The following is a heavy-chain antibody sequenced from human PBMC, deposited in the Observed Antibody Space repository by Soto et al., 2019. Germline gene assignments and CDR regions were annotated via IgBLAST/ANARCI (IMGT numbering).Heavy chain of an antibody. CDR1: GGSLSGGSYH. J-gene: IGHJ4*02. V-gene: IGHV4-61*01. Sequence: PSETLSLTCTLSGGSLSGGSYHWSWIRQSPGKGLEWLAYTYYTGSTNYNPSLQSRVTISLHTSKNQFSLKVSSVTAADTAVYFCARGNLAAAGSFDYWGQGALVTVSS. D-gene: IGHD6-13*01. CDR3: ARGNLAAAGSFDY. CDR2: TYYTGST.